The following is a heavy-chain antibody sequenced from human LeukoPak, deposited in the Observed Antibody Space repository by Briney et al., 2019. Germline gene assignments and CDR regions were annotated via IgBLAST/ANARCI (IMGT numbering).Heavy chain of an antibody. V-gene: IGHV3-23*01. D-gene: IGHD3-22*01. Sequence: VGSLRLSCAASGFTFSSYAMSWVRQAPGKGLEGVSAISGSGGSTYYADSVKGRFTISRDNSKNTLHLQMNSLRAEDTAVYYCAKDAKPYYYDSSGYYYAGAFDIWGQGTMVTVSS. CDR2: ISGSGGST. CDR3: AKDAKPYYYDSSGYYYAGAFDI. J-gene: IGHJ3*02. CDR1: GFTFSSYA.